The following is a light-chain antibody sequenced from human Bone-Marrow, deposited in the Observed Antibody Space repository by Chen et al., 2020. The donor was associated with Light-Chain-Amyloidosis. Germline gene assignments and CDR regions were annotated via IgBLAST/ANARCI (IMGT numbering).Light chain of an antibody. Sequence: SYVLTQPSSVSVAPGQTATIACGGNNVGSTSVHWYQQTPGQVPLLVVYDDSDRPSGIPERLSGSNSGNTATLTISRVEAGDEADCYCPVWDRSSDRPVFGGGTKLTVL. V-gene: IGLV3-21*02. J-gene: IGLJ3*02. CDR2: DDS. CDR1: NVGSTS. CDR3: PVWDRSSDRPV.